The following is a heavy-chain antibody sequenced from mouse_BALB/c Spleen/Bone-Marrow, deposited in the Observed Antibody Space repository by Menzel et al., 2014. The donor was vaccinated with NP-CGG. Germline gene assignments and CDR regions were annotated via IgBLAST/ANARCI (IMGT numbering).Heavy chain of an antibody. D-gene: IGHD1-1*01. CDR1: GYTFTEYA. CDR3: ARCYYYGISYFFDY. J-gene: IGHJ2*01. Sequence: QVQLQQSGPEMVRPGVSMKISCKGSGYTFTEYAMHWVKQSHAKSLGWIGVINPYNGETNYNQKFKDKATMTVDKSSSTAYMELARLTSEDSAIYYCARCYYYGISYFFDYWGQGTTLTVSS. V-gene: IGHV1-67*01. CDR2: INPYNGET.